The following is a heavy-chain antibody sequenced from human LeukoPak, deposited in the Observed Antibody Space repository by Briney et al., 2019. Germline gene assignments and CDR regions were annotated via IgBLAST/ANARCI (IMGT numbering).Heavy chain of an antibody. J-gene: IGHJ3*02. CDR2: IYSGGTT. D-gene: IGHD1-26*01. CDR1: GFTVSSHY. CDR3: ARGGSSGAFDI. Sequence: GGSLRLSCVSSGFTVSSHYMSWVRQAPGKGLEWVSFIYSGGTTYSAGSVKGRFTISRDNSKNTLYLQMNSPRAEDTAVYYCARGGSSGAFDIWGQGTRVTVSS. V-gene: IGHV3-66*01.